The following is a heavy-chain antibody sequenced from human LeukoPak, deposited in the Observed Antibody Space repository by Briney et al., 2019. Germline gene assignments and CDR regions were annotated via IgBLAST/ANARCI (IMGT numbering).Heavy chain of an antibody. CDR3: AKDLIAAAGTIFDY. CDR1: GFTFSSYA. V-gene: IGHV3-30-3*01. D-gene: IGHD6-13*01. CDR2: ISYDGSNK. Sequence: GGSLRLSCAASGFTFSSYAMHWVRQAPGKGLEWVAVISYDGSNKYYADSVKGRFTISRDNSKNTLYLQMNSLRAEDTAVYYCAKDLIAAAGTIFDYWGQGTLVTVSS. J-gene: IGHJ4*02.